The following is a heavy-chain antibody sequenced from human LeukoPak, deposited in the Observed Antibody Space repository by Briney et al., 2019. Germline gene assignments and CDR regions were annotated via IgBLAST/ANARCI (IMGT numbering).Heavy chain of an antibody. CDR3: ARQGFYGDYYFDY. CDR1: GYSLTSYR. Sequence: GESLKISCKASGYSLTSYRIGWVRQMPGKGLEWMGIIYPADSDTSYSPSFQGQVTISADKSISTAYLQWSSLKASDTAMYYCARQGFYGDYYFDYWGQGTLVTVSS. V-gene: IGHV5-51*01. D-gene: IGHD4-17*01. CDR2: IYPADSDT. J-gene: IGHJ4*02.